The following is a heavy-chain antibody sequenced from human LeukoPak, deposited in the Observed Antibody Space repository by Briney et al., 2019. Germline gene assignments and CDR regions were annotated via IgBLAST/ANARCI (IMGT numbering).Heavy chain of an antibody. V-gene: IGHV1-46*01. CDR2: INPSGGST. CDR1: GYTFTSYG. J-gene: IGHJ3*02. D-gene: IGHD3-22*01. CDR3: ARGDSSGYYDGEDAFDI. Sequence: ASVKVSCKASGYTFTSYGISWVRQAPGQELEWMGIINPSGGSTSYAQKFQGRVTLTRDTSTSTVYMELSSLRSEDTAVYYCARGDSSGYYDGEDAFDIWGQGTMVTVSS.